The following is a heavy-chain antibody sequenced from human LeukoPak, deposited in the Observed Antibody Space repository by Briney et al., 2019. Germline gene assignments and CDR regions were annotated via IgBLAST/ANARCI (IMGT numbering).Heavy chain of an antibody. J-gene: IGHJ6*03. CDR1: GGSISSYY. D-gene: IGHD5-12*01. CDR3: ARVRTATIGYYYYYMDV. CDR2: IYYSGST. Sequence: SETLSLTCAVSGGSISSYYWSWIRQPPGKGLEWIGYIYYSGSTNYNPSLKSRVTISVDTSKNQFSLKLSSVTAADTAVYYCARVRTATIGYYYYYMDVWGKGTTVTVSS. V-gene: IGHV4-59*01.